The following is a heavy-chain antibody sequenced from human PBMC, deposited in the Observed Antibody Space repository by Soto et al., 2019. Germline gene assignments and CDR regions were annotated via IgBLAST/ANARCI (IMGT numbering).Heavy chain of an antibody. J-gene: IGHJ6*03. V-gene: IGHV3-30-3*01. CDR1: GFTFSSYA. CDR2: ISYDGSNK. Sequence: PGGSLRLSCAASGFTFSSYAMHWVRQAPGKGLEWVAVISYDGSNKYYADSVKGRFTISRDNSKNTLYLQMNSLRAEDTAVYYCARRGPIRYNWNPQYYYYYMDVWGKGTTVTVS. D-gene: IGHD1-20*01. CDR3: ARRGPIRYNWNPQYYYYYMDV.